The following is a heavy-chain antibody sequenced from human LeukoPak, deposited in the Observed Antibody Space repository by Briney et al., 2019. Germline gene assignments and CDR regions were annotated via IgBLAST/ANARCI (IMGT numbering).Heavy chain of an antibody. CDR2: IKSDGSST. CDR3: ARGDGYGMDY. V-gene: IGHV3-74*01. J-gene: IGHJ4*02. CDR1: GFTFSSYW. D-gene: IGHD5-24*01. Sequence: GGSLRLSYAASGFTFSSYWMHWVRQAPGKGLVWVSRIKSDGSSTSYADSVKGRFTISRDNAKNTLYLQMNSLKAEDMAVYYCARGDGYGMDYWGQGTRVTVSS.